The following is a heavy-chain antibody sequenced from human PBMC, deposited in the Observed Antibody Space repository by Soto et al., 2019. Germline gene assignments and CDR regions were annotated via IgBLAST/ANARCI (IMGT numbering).Heavy chain of an antibody. CDR2: VSGGGGDT. D-gene: IGHD2-2*02. Sequence: GGSLRLSCAASGFTFSSYAMSWVRQAPGKGLEWVSVVSGGGGDTYYADSVKGRFTISRDNSKNTVYLQMDSLRAEDTAVYYCAVRYTDYWGQGALVTVSS. V-gene: IGHV3-23*01. CDR1: GFTFSSYA. J-gene: IGHJ4*02. CDR3: AVRYTDY.